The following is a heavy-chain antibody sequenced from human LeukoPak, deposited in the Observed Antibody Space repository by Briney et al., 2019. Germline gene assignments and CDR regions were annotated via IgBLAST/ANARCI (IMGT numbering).Heavy chain of an antibody. D-gene: IGHD3-22*01. J-gene: IGHJ4*02. CDR1: GFTFSSLW. CDR3: AREGRSYGISGYYFSY. V-gene: IGHV3-7*01. CDR2: INQDGGTT. Sequence: GGSLRLSCAASGFTFSSLWMSWVRQAPGRGPEWVANINQDGGTTYYVAPVKGRFAISRDNSKNTLYLQMNSLRAEDTAVYYCAREGRSYGISGYYFSYWGQGTLVTVSS.